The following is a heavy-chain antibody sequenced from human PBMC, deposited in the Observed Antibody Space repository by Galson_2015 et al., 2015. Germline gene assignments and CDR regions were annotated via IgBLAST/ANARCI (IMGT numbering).Heavy chain of an antibody. CDR1: GFTFDDSA. CDR3: AKGGGAEERNIVVVPAANYGMDV. Sequence: SLRIGCAASGFTFDDSAMHWVRQAPGKGLEWVSLISWDGGSTYYADSVKGRFTISRDNSKNSLYLQMNSLRAEDTALYYCAKGGGAEERNIVVVPAANYGMDVWGQGTTVTVSS. V-gene: IGHV3-43D*03. CDR2: ISWDGGST. D-gene: IGHD2-2*01. J-gene: IGHJ6*02.